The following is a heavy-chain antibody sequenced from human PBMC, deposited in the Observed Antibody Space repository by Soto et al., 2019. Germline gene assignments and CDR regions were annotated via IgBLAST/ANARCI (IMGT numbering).Heavy chain of an antibody. CDR3: AREGPAPYYYYGMDV. CDR1: GYSFTTYG. Sequence: QVQLVQSRGEVKKPGASVKVSCKTSGYSFTTYGISWVRQAPGQGLEWRGWISGYNGNTNYAQKLKGRLTITTDTSTSTANMELRSLTSDDTAVYYCAREGPAPYYYYGMDVWGQGSTVTVSS. J-gene: IGHJ6*02. CDR2: ISGYNGNT. V-gene: IGHV1-18*01.